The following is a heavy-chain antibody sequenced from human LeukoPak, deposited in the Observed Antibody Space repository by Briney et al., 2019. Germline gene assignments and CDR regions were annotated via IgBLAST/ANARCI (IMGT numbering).Heavy chain of an antibody. D-gene: IGHD3-16*02. CDR2: ISSSSSTI. J-gene: IGHJ4*02. CDR1: GFSLSSHN. CDR3: ARENFGRVVVSLDC. Sequence: GSLRLSCTASGFSLSSHNMNWVRQAPGKGLEWLSQISSSSSTIYYADSVKGRFTISRDNAKNSLFLQMNSLRDEDTAVYYCARENFGRVVVSLDCWGQGTLVTVSS. V-gene: IGHV3-48*02.